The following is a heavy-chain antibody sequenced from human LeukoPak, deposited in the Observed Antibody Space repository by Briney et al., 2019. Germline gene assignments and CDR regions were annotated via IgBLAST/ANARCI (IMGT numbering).Heavy chain of an antibody. CDR1: GGSISSGSYY. Sequence: SETLSLTCTVSGGSISSGSYYWSWIRQPAGKGLEWIGRIYTSGSTNYNPSLKSRVTISVDTSKNQFSLKLSSVTAADTAVYYCARGDYPHAFDIWGQGTVVTVSS. CDR3: ARGDYPHAFDI. CDR2: IYTSGST. V-gene: IGHV4-61*02. J-gene: IGHJ3*02. D-gene: IGHD4-17*01.